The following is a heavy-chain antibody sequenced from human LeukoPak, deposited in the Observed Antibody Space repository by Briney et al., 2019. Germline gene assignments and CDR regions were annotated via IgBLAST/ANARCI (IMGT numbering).Heavy chain of an antibody. V-gene: IGHV4-38-2*01. CDR1: GYSISSGYY. CDR3: ARHDCCGSCYFAFDI. J-gene: IGHJ3*02. D-gene: IGHD2-15*01. CDR2: IEHSGSS. Sequence: PSETLSLTCAVSGYSISSGYYWGRSRQPPGEGVKWIGSIEHSGSSYCNPSHKSRVTISVDTSNTQFSLKLSSVTAANTAVYDCARHDCCGSCYFAFDIWGQGTMVTVSS.